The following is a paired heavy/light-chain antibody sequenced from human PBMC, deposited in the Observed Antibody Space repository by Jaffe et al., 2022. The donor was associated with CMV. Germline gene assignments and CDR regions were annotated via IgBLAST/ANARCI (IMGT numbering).Light chain of an antibody. V-gene: IGKV4-1*01. Sequence: DIVMTQSPDSLAVSLGERATINCKSSQSVLFSSDNKNYLAWYQQKRGQPPKLLFYWASTRESGVPGRFSGSGSGTDFTLTISSLQAEDVALYYCQQYYSTPYTFGQGTKLEI. CDR3: QQYYSTPYT. J-gene: IGKJ2*01. CDR2: WAS. CDR1: QSVLFSSDNKNY.
Heavy chain of an antibody. V-gene: IGHV2-5*01. CDR1: GFSLSTDKVG. J-gene: IGHJ4*02. Sequence: QITLKESGPTLVKPTQTLTLTCTFSGFSLSTDKVGVAWIRQPPGKALDCLALIYSNDDKYYSTSLKSRLTITKDASKNQVVLTMTNMDPVDTATYYCAHQFFSSGWHPFNYWGQGTLVTVSS. CDR2: IYSNDDK. CDR3: AHQFFSSGWHPFNY. D-gene: IGHD6-19*01.